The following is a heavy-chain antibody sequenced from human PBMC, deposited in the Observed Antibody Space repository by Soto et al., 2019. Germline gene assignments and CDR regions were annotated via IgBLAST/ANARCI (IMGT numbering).Heavy chain of an antibody. CDR1: GYTFTSYD. D-gene: IGHD3-10*01. CDR3: AITRLRFGEYPY. J-gene: IGHJ4*02. CDR2: MNPNSGNT. V-gene: IGHV1-8*01. Sequence: QVQLVQSGAEVKKPGASVKVSCKASGYTFTSYDINWVRQATGQGLEWMGWMNPNSGNTGYAQKFQGRVTMTRNTSISTAYMDLRSLRSVDTAVYYAAITRLRFGEYPYWGQGTLVTVSS.